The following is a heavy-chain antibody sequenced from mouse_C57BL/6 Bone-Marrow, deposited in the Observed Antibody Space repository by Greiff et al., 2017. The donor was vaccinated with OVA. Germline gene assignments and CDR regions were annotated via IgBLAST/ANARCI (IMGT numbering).Heavy chain of an antibody. D-gene: IGHD4-1*01. J-gene: IGHJ2*01. CDR2: IYPRSGNT. Sequence: VNVVQSGAELARPGASVKLSCKASGYTFTSYGISWVKQRTGQGLEWIGEIYPRSGNTYYNEKFKGKATLTADKSSSTAYMELRSLTSEDSAVYFCARGTGTVFDYWGQGTTLTVSS. V-gene: IGHV1-81*01. CDR3: ARGTGTVFDY. CDR1: GYTFTSYG.